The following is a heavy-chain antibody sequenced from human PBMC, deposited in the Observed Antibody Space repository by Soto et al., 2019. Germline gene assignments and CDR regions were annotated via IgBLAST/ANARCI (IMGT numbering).Heavy chain of an antibody. D-gene: IGHD5-12*01. CDR1: GGTFNTYG. CDR2: IVPVFNIT. J-gene: IGHJ5*02. V-gene: IGHV1-69*17. CDR3: ARGRLFDP. Sequence: QVPLVQSGAEVKKPGSSVKVSCKALGGTFNTYGITWMRQAPGQGLEWVGGIVPVFNITTYAQKLQGRLTITADRATNTAYMELDSLTSEDTAVYFCARGRLFDPWGQGTLVTVSS.